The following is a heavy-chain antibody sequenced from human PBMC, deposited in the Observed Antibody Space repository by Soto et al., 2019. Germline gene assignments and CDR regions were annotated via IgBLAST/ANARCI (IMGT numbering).Heavy chain of an antibody. CDR3: ARDSGYAFDI. CDR2: ITTTSPI. J-gene: IGHJ3*02. D-gene: IGHD3-10*01. V-gene: IGHV3-48*02. Sequence: EVQLVESGGGLVQPGGSLRLSCAASGFIFSSYTMNWVRQAPGKGLEWISYITTTSPIYYADSVKGRFTISRDNAKHSLYLQMNSLRDEDTAVYYCARDSGYAFDIWGQGTMVTVSS. CDR1: GFIFSSYT.